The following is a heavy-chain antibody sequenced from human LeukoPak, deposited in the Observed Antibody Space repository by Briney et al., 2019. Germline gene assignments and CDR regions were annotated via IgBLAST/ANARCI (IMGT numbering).Heavy chain of an antibody. D-gene: IGHD3-10*01. V-gene: IGHV4-61*01. CDR3: ASTSYYYGSGSYSFDY. J-gene: IGHJ4*02. Sequence: PSETLSLTCTVSGGSVSSGSYYWSWIRQPPGKGLEWIGYIYYSGSTNYNPSLKSRVTISVDTSKNQFSLKLSSVTAADTAVYYCASTSYYYGSGSYSFDYWGQGTLVTVSS. CDR1: GGSVSSGSYY. CDR2: IYYSGST.